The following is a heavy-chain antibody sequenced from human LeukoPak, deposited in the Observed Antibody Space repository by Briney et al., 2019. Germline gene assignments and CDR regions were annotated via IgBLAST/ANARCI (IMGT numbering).Heavy chain of an antibody. V-gene: IGHV4-34*01. Sequence: SETLSLTCAVYGGSFSGYYWSWIRQPPGKGLEWIGEINHSGSTNYNPSLKSRVTISVDTSKNQFSPKLSSVTAADTAVYYCARVYIVFKRGYYMDVWGKGTTVTVSS. J-gene: IGHJ6*03. CDR1: GGSFSGYY. CDR3: ARVYIVFKRGYYMDV. D-gene: IGHD2-15*01. CDR2: INHSGST.